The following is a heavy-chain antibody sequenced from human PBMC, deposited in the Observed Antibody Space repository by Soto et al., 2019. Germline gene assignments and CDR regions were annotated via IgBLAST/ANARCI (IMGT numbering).Heavy chain of an antibody. CDR3: VRDFGDLQDFWSGPAK. Sequence: SETLSLTCAVSGYSINSGYYWGWIRQPPGKGLEWIGSVFHSGTTYSNPSLKTRLTISVDTSKNEISLDLNAVTAADTAVYYCVRDFGDLQDFWSGPAKWGPGVTVTVSS. J-gene: IGHJ4*02. CDR2: VFHSGTT. V-gene: IGHV4-38-2*02. CDR1: GYSINSGYY. D-gene: IGHD3-3*01.